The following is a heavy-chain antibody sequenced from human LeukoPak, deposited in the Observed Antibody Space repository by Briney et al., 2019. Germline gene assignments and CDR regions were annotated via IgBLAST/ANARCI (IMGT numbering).Heavy chain of an antibody. D-gene: IGHD1-1*01. V-gene: IGHV5-51*01. CDR2: IYPGDSDT. J-gene: IGHJ5*01. Sequence: GESLKISCKGSGYSFTDYWIAWVRQMPGKGLEWLGIIYPGDSDTRYSPSVQGQVTISVDKSIGTAYLQWNSLKASDTAIYYCARKNRTPLRNNWFDSWGQGTLVTVSS. CDR3: ARKNRTPLRNNWFDS. CDR1: GYSFTDYW.